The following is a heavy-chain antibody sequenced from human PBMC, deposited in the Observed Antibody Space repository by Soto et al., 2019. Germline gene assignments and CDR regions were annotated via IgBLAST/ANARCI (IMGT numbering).Heavy chain of an antibody. CDR2: IWSDGNTK. CDR1: GFIFANHG. J-gene: IGHJ4*02. V-gene: IGHV3-33*01. Sequence: QVQLVESGGGVVQPGRSLRLSCAASGFIFANHGMHWVRQAPGKGLEWVAVIWSDGNTKVYVDSVKGRFTISRDNSKHTLYLQMDSLRAEDTALYYCVRQESSDESGWSYPGDYRGQGTLVTV. D-gene: IGHD6-19*01. CDR3: VRQESSDESGWSYPGDY.